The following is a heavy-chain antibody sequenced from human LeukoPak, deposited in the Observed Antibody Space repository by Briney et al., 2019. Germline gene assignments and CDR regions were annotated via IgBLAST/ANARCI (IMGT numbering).Heavy chain of an antibody. CDR3: AKARAAVVEAAINY. V-gene: IGHV3-74*01. D-gene: IGHD2-15*01. CDR1: GFTVRSYW. J-gene: IGHJ4*02. CDR2: INSDGSST. Sequence: GGSLRLSCAASGFTVRSYWMRWVRQVPGKGLVWVSRINSDGSSTSYADSVKGRFTISRDNAKNTLYVQMNSLRVEDTALYYCAKARAAVVEAAINYWGQGILVTVSP.